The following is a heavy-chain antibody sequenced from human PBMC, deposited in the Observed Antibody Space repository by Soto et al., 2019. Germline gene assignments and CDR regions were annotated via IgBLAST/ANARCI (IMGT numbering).Heavy chain of an antibody. J-gene: IGHJ5*02. D-gene: IGHD3-3*01. CDR1: GFTFSSYA. V-gene: IGHV3-23*01. CDR2: ISGSGGST. CDR3: AKVGGDYDFWSGYSDNWFDP. Sequence: EVQLLESGGGLVQPGGSLRLSCAASGFTFSSYAMSWVRQAPGKGLEWVSAISGSGGSTYNADSVKGRFTISRDNSKNTLYLQMNSLRAEDTAVYYCAKVGGDYDFWSGYSDNWFDPWGQGTLVTVSS.